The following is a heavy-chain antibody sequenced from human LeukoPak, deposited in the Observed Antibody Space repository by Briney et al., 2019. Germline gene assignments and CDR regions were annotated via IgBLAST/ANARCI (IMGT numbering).Heavy chain of an antibody. V-gene: IGHV1-69*06. Sequence: ASVKVSCKASGGTFSSYAISWVRQAPGQGLEWMGGIIPIFGTANYAQKFQGRVTITADKSTSTAYMELSSLRSEDTAVYYCARGSLVVVAATADYFDYWGQGTLVTVSS. CDR2: IIPIFGTA. D-gene: IGHD2-15*01. CDR1: GGTFSSYA. CDR3: ARGSLVVVAATADYFDY. J-gene: IGHJ4*02.